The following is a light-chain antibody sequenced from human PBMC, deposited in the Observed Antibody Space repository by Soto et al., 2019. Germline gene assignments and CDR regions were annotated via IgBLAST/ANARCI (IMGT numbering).Light chain of an antibody. Sequence: AIRMTQSPSSFSASTGDRVTITCRASQGISSYLAWYQQKPGKAPKLLIYAASTLQSGVPSRFSGSGSGTDFTLTISCLQSEDFATYYCQQYYSYPVTFGGGTKVDSK. V-gene: IGKV1-8*01. CDR3: QQYYSYPVT. CDR2: AAS. J-gene: IGKJ4*01. CDR1: QGISSY.